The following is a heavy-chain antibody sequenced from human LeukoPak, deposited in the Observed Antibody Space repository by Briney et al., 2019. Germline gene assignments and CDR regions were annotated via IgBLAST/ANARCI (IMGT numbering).Heavy chain of an antibody. Sequence: KPGGSLRLSCAASGFTFSDYYMMGIRQSPGKGREGVSYISSSGRTIYYADSVKGRFTISTDNDTNSLYLQMNSLRAEDKAAYYCARVTAYYSYMDVWGKGTTVTVSS. V-gene: IGHV3-11*01. CDR3: ARVTAYYSYMDV. D-gene: IGHD5-18*01. J-gene: IGHJ6*03. CDR1: GFTFSDYY. CDR2: ISSSGRTI.